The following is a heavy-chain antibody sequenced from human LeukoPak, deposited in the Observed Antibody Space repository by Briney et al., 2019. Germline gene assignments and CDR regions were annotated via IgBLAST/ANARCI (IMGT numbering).Heavy chain of an antibody. J-gene: IGHJ4*02. Sequence: GVSLRLSCAASGFTFSSYAMNWVRQAPGKGLEWVSSISGSGGSTYYADSVKGRFTISRDNSKNTLYLQMDSLRAEDTAVYYRAKYRYGDYAHNFDYWGQGTLVTVSS. CDR2: ISGSGGST. CDR3: AKYRYGDYAHNFDY. D-gene: IGHD4-17*01. CDR1: GFTFSSYA. V-gene: IGHV3-23*01.